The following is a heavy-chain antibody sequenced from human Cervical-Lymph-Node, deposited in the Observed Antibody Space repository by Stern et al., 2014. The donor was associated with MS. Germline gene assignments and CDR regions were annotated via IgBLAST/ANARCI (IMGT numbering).Heavy chain of an antibody. CDR3: AKVYGSGPFDY. CDR1: GFTFSSYA. V-gene: IGHV3-23*04. Sequence: EVLLVESGGTLVQPGGSLRLSCADSGFTFSSYAMCWVRQAPWKGLEWVAVISVSDGSTFYEDSVKGRFTISRDNSKNTLFLQMNSLRAEDTAVYYCAKVYGSGPFDYWGQGTLVTVSS. D-gene: IGHD6-19*01. J-gene: IGHJ4*02. CDR2: ISVSDGST.